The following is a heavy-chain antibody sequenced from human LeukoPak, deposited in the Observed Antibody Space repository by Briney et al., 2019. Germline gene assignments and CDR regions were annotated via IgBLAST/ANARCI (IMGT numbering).Heavy chain of an antibody. Sequence: GGSLRLSCAASGLTFSSFGMHWVRQAPGKGLEWVAFIRYDGSNKFYADSVKGRFAISRDNSKNTLYLQMNSLSVEDTAVYYCAQGERGYCSSTTCYAVNWGQGTLVTVSS. V-gene: IGHV3-30*02. J-gene: IGHJ4*02. CDR3: AQGERGYCSSTTCYAVN. D-gene: IGHD2-2*01. CDR2: IRYDGSNK. CDR1: GLTFSSFG.